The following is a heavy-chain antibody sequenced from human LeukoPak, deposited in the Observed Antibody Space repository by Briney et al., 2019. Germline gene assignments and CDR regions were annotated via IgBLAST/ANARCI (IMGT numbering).Heavy chain of an antibody. D-gene: IGHD1-26*01. CDR1: GFSFSGHW. J-gene: IGHJ4*02. V-gene: IGHV3-74*01. CDR3: AKSNSGSYHFYFDH. Sequence: GGSLRLSCTASGFSFSGHWMHWARQLPGKGLVWVSRISPTGSTTSYADSVKGRVTISRNNSKNTLYLQMNSLRAEDTALYYCAKSNSGSYHFYFDHWGQGTLVTVSS. CDR2: ISPTGSTT.